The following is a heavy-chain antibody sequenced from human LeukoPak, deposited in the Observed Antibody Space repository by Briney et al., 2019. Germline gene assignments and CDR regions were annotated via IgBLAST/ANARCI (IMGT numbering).Heavy chain of an antibody. V-gene: IGHV1-46*01. J-gene: IGHJ4*02. D-gene: IGHD6-6*01. Sequence: GASVKVSCKASGYTFTSYYMHWVRQAPGQGLEWMGIINPSGGSTSYAQKFQGRVTMTRDTSTSTVYMELSSLRSEDTAVYYCARDAVSIAARHPGGYFDYWGQGTLVTVSS. CDR3: ARDAVSIAARHPGGYFDY. CDR2: INPSGGST. CDR1: GYTFTSYY.